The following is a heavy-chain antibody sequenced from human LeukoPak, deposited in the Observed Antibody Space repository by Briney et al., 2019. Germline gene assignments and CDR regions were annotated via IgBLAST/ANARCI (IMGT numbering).Heavy chain of an antibody. V-gene: IGHV4-4*09. CDR2: IYTSGST. D-gene: IGHD3-10*01. Sequence: SETLSLTCTVAGGSISSYYSSWIRQPPGKGLEWIGYIYTSGSTNYNPSLKSRVTISVDTSKNQFSLKLSSVTAADTAVYYCARNGVLWFGDARWFDPWGQGTLVTVSS. CDR3: ARNGVLWFGDARWFDP. J-gene: IGHJ5*02. CDR1: GGSISSYY.